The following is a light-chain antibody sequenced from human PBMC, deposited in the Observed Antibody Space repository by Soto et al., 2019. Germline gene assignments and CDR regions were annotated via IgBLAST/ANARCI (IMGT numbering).Light chain of an antibody. J-gene: IGKJ1*01. Sequence: EIVLTQSPATLSLSPGERATLSCRASQSVSSYLAWYQQKPGQAPRLLSYDASNRATGIPARFSGSGSGTDFSLAISRLEPEDCAVYYCQQRSNWPPWPFGQGTKVEIK. CDR3: QQRSNWPPWP. CDR1: QSVSSY. V-gene: IGKV3-11*01. CDR2: DAS.